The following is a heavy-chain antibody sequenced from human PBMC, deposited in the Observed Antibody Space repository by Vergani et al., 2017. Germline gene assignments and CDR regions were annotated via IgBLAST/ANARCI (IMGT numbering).Heavy chain of an antibody. D-gene: IGHD1-1*01. V-gene: IGHV4-59*11. CDR2: IYYSGST. CDR3: ARLGDNWNDGYYYMDV. Sequence: QVQLQESGPGLVKPSETLSLTCTVSGGSISSHYWSWIRQPPGKGLEWIGYIYYSGSTNYNPSLKSRVTISVDTSKNQFSLKLSFVTAADTAVYYCARLGDNWNDGYYYMDVWGKGTTVTVSS. CDR1: GGSISSHY. J-gene: IGHJ6*03.